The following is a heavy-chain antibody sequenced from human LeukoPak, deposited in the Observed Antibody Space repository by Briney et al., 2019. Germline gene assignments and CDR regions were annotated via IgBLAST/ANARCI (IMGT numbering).Heavy chain of an antibody. CDR3: ARGLGTGISRYFDY. CDR2: INQSGST. CDR1: GGSSSGYY. J-gene: IGHJ4*02. D-gene: IGHD7-27*01. Sequence: SETLSLTCAVYGGSSSGYYWSWIRHPPGKGLEWIGEINQSGSTNYNPSLKSRVTISVDTSKNLFSLKLSSVTAADTAVYYCARGLGTGISRYFDYWGQGTLVTVSS. V-gene: IGHV4-34*01.